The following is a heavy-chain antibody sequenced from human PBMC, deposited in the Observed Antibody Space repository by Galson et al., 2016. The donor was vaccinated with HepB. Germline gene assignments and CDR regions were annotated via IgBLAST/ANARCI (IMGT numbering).Heavy chain of an antibody. J-gene: IGHJ4*02. CDR1: GLIVSSNY. CDR2: IYSGGRT. D-gene: IGHD5/OR15-5a*01. V-gene: IGHV3-53*01. CDR3: SRDCCGADSVMFDF. Sequence: SLRLSCAASGLIVSSNYVSWVRQAPGKGLEWVSVIYSGGRTYYADSVKGRFTISRDNSKDTVYLQMSSLRAEDTALYYCSRDCCGADSVMFDFWGRGTLVTVSS.